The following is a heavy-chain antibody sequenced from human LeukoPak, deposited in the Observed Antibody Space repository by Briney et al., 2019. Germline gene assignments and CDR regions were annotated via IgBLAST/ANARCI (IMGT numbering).Heavy chain of an antibody. J-gene: IGHJ4*02. Sequence: SETLSLTCTVSGGSISSSSYYWGWIRQPPGKGLEWIGSIYYSGSTYYNPSLKSRVTISVDTSKNQFSLKLSSVTAADTAVYYCARDNEAAQTHFDYWGQGTLVTVSS. V-gene: IGHV4-39*07. CDR2: IYYSGST. D-gene: IGHD6-6*01. CDR1: GGSISSSSYY. CDR3: ARDNEAAQTHFDY.